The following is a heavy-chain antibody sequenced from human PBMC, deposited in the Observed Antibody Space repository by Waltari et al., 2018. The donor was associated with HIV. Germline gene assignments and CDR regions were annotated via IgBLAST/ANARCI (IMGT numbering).Heavy chain of an antibody. J-gene: IGHJ4*02. D-gene: IGHD3-16*01. V-gene: IGHV3-7*01. Sequence: EVQLVESGGGLVQSGNPLSLSCAASGSLFSTYWMTWVRQAPGKGLEWVATINQDGSDKYYVDSVKGRFTISRNNAKKSLYLQMSSLSAEDSAVYYCVTGGGSTGVGDNWGQGGLVTVSS. CDR2: INQDGSDK. CDR1: GSLFSTYW. CDR3: VTGGGSTGVGDN.